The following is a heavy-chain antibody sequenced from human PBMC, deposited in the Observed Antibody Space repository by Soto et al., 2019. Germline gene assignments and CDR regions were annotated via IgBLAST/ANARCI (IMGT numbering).Heavy chain of an antibody. V-gene: IGHV5-10-1*01. CDR2: IDPSDSYT. D-gene: IGHD2-2*01. Sequence: PGESLKISCKGSGYSFTSYWISWVRQMPGKGLEWMGRIDPSDSYTNYSPSFQGHVTISADKSISTAYLQWSSLKASDTAMYYCASRDIVVVPAANYGMDVWGQGTTVTVSS. CDR1: GYSFTSYW. CDR3: ASRDIVVVPAANYGMDV. J-gene: IGHJ6*02.